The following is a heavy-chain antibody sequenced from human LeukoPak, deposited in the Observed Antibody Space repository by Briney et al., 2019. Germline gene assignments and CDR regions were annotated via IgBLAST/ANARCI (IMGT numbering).Heavy chain of an antibody. CDR3: ARTLGDYGGNYDDG. D-gene: IGHD4-23*01. J-gene: IGHJ6*02. CDR1: AGSFSGYY. Sequence: SETLSLTCAVYAGSFSGYYWSWIRQPPGKGLEWIGEINHSGSTNYNPSLKSRVTISVDTSKNQFSLKLSSVTAADTAVYYCARTLGDYGGNYDDGWGPGITVSV. V-gene: IGHV4-34*01. CDR2: INHSGST.